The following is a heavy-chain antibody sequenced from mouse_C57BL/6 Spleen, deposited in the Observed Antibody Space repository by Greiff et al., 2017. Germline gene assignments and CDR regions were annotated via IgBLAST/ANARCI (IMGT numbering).Heavy chain of an antibody. CDR2: ILPGSGST. Sequence: QVQLQQSGAELMKPGASVKLSCKATGYTFTGYWIEWVKQRPGHGLEWIGEILPGSGSTNYNAKFKGKATFTADTSTNTAYMQLSSLTTEDSAIYYCARRMTTVVERYFDYWGQGTTLTVSS. CDR1: GYTFTGYW. D-gene: IGHD1-1*01. J-gene: IGHJ2*01. CDR3: ARRMTTVVERYFDY. V-gene: IGHV1-9*01.